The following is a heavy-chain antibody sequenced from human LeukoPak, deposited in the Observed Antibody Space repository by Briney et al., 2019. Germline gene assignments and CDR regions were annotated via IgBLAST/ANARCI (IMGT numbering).Heavy chain of an antibody. V-gene: IGHV1-46*01. CDR3: ARESGPGSYFTSGVDP. CDR2: INPGGGST. D-gene: IGHD1-26*01. J-gene: IGHJ5*02. CDR1: GYTFTSYY. Sequence: ASVKVSCKASGYTFTSYYMHWVRQAPGQGLEWMGIINPGGGSTSYAQKFQGRVTMTRDTSTSTVYMELSSLRSEDTAVYYCARESGPGSYFTSGVDPWGQGTLVTVSS.